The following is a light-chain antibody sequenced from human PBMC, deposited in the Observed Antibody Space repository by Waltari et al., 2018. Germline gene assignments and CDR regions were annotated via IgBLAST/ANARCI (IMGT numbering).Light chain of an antibody. J-gene: IGLJ2*01. CDR2: DDS. CDR1: NIGRKG. CDR3: QVWDSSSDHVV. V-gene: IGLV3-21*02. Sequence: VSVAPGPTARITCGGINIGRKGVHWYQQKPGQAPVLVVYDDSDRPSGIPERFSGSNSGNPATLTISRVAAGDEADYYCQVWDSSSDHVVFGGGTKLTVL.